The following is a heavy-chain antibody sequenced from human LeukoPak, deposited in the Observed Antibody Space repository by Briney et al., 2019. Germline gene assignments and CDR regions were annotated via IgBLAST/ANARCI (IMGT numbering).Heavy chain of an antibody. CDR3: ARALIVDSSGWLDY. V-gene: IGHV3-66*01. D-gene: IGHD6-19*01. CDR2: IYSGGNT. CDR1: GFSVSSND. Sequence: GGSLRLSCAASGFSVSSNDMSWVRQVPGKGLEWVSVIYSGGNTYYADSVKGRSTISRDNSKNTLYLQMNSLRAEDTAVYYCARALIVDSSGWLDYWGQGTLATVSS. J-gene: IGHJ4*02.